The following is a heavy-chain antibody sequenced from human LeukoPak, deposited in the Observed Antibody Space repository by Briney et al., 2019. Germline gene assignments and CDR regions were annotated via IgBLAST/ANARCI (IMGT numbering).Heavy chain of an antibody. CDR3: ARSGKVSYYYGSGSSNWFDP. CDR2: INHSGST. J-gene: IGHJ5*02. V-gene: IGHV4-34*01. D-gene: IGHD3-10*01. Sequence: SETLSLTCAVYGGSFSGYYWRWIRQPPGKGLEWIGEINHSGSTNYNPSLKSRVTISVDTSKNQFSLKLSSVTAADTAVYYCARSGKVSYYYGSGSSNWFDPWGQGTLVTVSS. CDR1: GGSFSGYY.